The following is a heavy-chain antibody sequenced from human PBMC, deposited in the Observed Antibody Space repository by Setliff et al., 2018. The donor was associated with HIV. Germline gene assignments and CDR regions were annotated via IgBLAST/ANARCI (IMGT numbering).Heavy chain of an antibody. CDR2: MNPKSGNT. Sequence: GASVKVSCKASGYNFTSHDINWVRQAPGQGLEWMGWMNPKSGNTGYARKFQGRVTMTRKTSISTAYMELRSLRSDDTAVYYCARRASTAEVFDYWGQGTLVTVSS. J-gene: IGHJ4*02. CDR1: GYNFTSHD. D-gene: IGHD1-1*01. CDR3: ARRASTAEVFDY. V-gene: IGHV1-8*01.